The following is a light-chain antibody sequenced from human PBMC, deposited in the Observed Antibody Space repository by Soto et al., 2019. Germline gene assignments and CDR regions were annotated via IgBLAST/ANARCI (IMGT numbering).Light chain of an antibody. CDR2: SNN. V-gene: IGLV1-40*01. Sequence: QSVLTQPSSVSGAPGQRVTISCTGSSSNIGANSDVHWYQQLPGTAPKLLIYSNNNRPSGVPDRFSGSKSDTSASLAITGLQAEDEAESYCQSYDSSLSGSWVFGGGTKLTVL. J-gene: IGLJ3*02. CDR1: SSNIGANSD. CDR3: QSYDSSLSGSWV.